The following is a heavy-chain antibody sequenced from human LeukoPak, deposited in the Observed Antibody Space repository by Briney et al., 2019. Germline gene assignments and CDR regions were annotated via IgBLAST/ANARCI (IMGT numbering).Heavy chain of an antibody. CDR1: GFTFSNDW. CDR3: TTDGGSYYFY. D-gene: IGHD1-26*01. Sequence: GGSLRLSCAASGFTFSNDWMSWVRQAPGKGLEWVGRIKSRTDGGTTDYAAPVKRSFTISRDDSKNTLYLQMNSLKTEDTAVYYCTTDGGSYYFYWGQGTLVTVSS. J-gene: IGHJ4*02. V-gene: IGHV3-15*01. CDR2: IKSRTDGGTT.